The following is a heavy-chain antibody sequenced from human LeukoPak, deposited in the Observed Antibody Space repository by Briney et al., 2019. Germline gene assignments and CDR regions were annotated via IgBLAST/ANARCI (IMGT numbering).Heavy chain of an antibody. J-gene: IGHJ3*02. V-gene: IGHV3-33*06. Sequence: GGSLRLSCAASGFTFSSYGMHWVRQAPGKGLEWVAVIWYDGSNKYYADSVKGRFTISRDNSMNTLYLQMNSLRAEDTAVYYCAKARNHYYDSSGYPNDAFDIWGQGTMVTVSS. CDR2: IWYDGSNK. D-gene: IGHD3-22*01. CDR3: AKARNHYYDSSGYPNDAFDI. CDR1: GFTFSSYG.